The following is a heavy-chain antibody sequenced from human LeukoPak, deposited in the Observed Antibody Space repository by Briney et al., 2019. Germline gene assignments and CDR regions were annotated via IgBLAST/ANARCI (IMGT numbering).Heavy chain of an antibody. CDR2: VYSGGGGT. D-gene: IGHD3-16*01. J-gene: IGHJ4*02. CDR1: GFTVSSDN. V-gene: IGHV3-66*02. Sequence: GGSLRLSCAASGFTVSSDNMSWVRQAPGKTLEWVSVVYSGGGGTNYADSVRGRFTISRDDSKNTVYLQMNSLRVEDTAVYYCAKRRGGYYDFWGQGTLVTVSS. CDR3: AKRRGGYYDF.